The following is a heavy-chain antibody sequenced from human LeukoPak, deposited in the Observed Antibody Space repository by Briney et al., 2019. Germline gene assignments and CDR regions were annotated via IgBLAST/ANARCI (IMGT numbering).Heavy chain of an antibody. J-gene: IGHJ6*02. CDR3: ARGPYSGSYYLYYYGMDV. CDR1: GGSISSYY. D-gene: IGHD1-26*01. CDR2: IYYSGST. V-gene: IGHV4-59*01. Sequence: SETLSLTCTVSGGSISSYYWSWIRQPPGKGLEWIGYIYYSGSTNYNPSLKSRVTISVDTSKNQFSLKLSSVTAADTAVYYCARGPYSGSYYLYYYGMDVWGQGTTVTVSS.